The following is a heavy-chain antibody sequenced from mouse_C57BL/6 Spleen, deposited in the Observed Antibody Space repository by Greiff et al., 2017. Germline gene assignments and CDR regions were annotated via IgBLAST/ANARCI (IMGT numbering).Heavy chain of an antibody. CDR1: GYTFTSYW. CDR2: IDPSDSYT. J-gene: IGHJ2*01. D-gene: IGHD1-1*01. V-gene: IGHV1-50*01. CDR3: ARWDTTEDD. Sequence: QVQLQQPGPELVKPGASVKLSCKASGYTFTSYWMQWVKQRPGQGLEWIGEIDPSDSYTNYNQKFKGKATVTVDPSSSTAYMQLSSLTSEDSAVCYCARWDTTEDDWGQGTTLTVSS.